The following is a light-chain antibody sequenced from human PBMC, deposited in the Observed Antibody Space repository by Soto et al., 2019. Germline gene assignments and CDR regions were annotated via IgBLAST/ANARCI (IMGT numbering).Light chain of an antibody. V-gene: IGLV1-44*01. CDR1: GSNIGSST. Sequence: QSVLTQPPSASGTPGQRVTISCSGSGSNIGSSTVNWYQQLPGTAPKLLIYGNNQRPSGVPDRFSGSKSGTSASLAISGLLSADEADYYCVAWDDSLNVVVFGGGTTLTVL. CDR2: GNN. CDR3: VAWDDSLNVVV. J-gene: IGLJ2*01.